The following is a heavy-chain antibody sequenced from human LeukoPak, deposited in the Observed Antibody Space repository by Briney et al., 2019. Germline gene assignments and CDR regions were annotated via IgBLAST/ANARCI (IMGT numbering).Heavy chain of an antibody. D-gene: IGHD2-2*01. V-gene: IGHV1-46*01. CDR2: INPSGGST. CDR1: GYTFTSYY. CDR3: ARDKRYCSSTSCYAFDY. J-gene: IGHJ4*02. Sequence: WASVTVSCTVSGYTFTSYYMHWVRQAPGQGLEWMGIINPSGGSTSYAQKFQGRVTMTRDTSTSTVYMELSSLRSEDTAVYYCARDKRYCSSTSCYAFDYWGQGTLVTVSS.